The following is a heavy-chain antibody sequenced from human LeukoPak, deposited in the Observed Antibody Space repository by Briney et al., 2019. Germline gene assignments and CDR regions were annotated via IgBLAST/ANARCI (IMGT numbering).Heavy chain of an antibody. D-gene: IGHD3-16*01. CDR1: GFTFSIYW. V-gene: IGHV3-7*01. Sequence: GGSLRLSCIASGFTFSIYWMSWVRQAPGKGLEWVANIKEDGNEKYYVDSVKGRFTISRDSAKKSLYLQMNSLRAEDTAVYYCAATRQLGAFDIWGQGTVVTVSS. CDR3: AATRQLGAFDI. CDR2: IKEDGNEK. J-gene: IGHJ3*02.